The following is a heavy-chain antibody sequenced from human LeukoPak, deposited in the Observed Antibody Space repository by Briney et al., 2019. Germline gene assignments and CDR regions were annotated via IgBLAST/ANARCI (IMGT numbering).Heavy chain of an antibody. V-gene: IGHV1-8*02. J-gene: IGHJ4*02. CDR1: GYTFTGYY. CDR2: MNPNSGNT. Sequence: ASVKVSCKASGYTFTGYYMHWVRQAPGQGLEWMGWMNPNSGNTGYAQKFQGRVTMTRNTSISTAYMELSSLRSEDTAVYYCARGNYDYIWGSYRYTGLRYWGQGTLVTVSS. D-gene: IGHD3-16*02. CDR3: ARGNYDYIWGSYRYTGLRY.